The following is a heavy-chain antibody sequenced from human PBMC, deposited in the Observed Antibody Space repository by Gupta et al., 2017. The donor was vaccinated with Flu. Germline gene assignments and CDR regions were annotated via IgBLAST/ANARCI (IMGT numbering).Heavy chain of an antibody. Sequence: NVGDCSTYYADSVRGRFTISRDNAENTLYLHVNSLRDEGTAIYYCSIARTGTTVHYVFVMGGQGTMVTVSP. J-gene: IGHJ3*02. V-gene: IGHV3-23*01. D-gene: IGHD1-1*01. CDR3: SIARTGTTVHYVFVM. CDR2: NVGDCST.